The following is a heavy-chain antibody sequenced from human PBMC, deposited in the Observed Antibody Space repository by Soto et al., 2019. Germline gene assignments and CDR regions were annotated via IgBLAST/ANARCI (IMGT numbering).Heavy chain of an antibody. J-gene: IGHJ6*02. D-gene: IGHD4-17*01. V-gene: IGHV1-69*13. Sequence: SVKVSCKASGGTFSSYAISWVRQAPGQGREWMGGIIPIFGTANYAQKFQGRVTITADESTSTAYMELSSLRSEDTAVYYCASSLSTVTTSPYYYGMDVWGQGXTVTVSS. CDR1: GGTFSSYA. CDR2: IIPIFGTA. CDR3: ASSLSTVTTSPYYYGMDV.